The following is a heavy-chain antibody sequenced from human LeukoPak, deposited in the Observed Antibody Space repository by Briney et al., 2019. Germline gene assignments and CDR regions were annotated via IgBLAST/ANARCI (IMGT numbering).Heavy chain of an antibody. V-gene: IGHV4-59*12. CDR2: ISDSGRT. Sequence: SETLSLTCSVSGGYIGGDYWNWIRQPPGRGLEWIGYISDSGRTNYSPSLKSRVTISVDTSKNQFSLKLSSVTAADTAVYYCARGPRGSSQLFDYWGQGTLVTVSS. CDR3: ARGPRGSSQLFDY. D-gene: IGHD1-26*01. J-gene: IGHJ4*02. CDR1: GGYIGGDY.